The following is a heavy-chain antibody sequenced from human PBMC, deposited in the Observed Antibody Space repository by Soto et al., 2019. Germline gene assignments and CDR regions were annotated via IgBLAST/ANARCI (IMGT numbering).Heavy chain of an antibody. D-gene: IGHD6-19*01. V-gene: IGHV3-30*03. CDR2: LSYEGSEE. CDR1: GFNFGAFG. Sequence: GGSLRLSCAASGFNFGAFGMHWVRQAPGKGLEWLSVLSYEGSEEYYADSVRGRFTISRDNSKNTLFLQVDSLRVEDTGVYYCALTRRSSLLEVAGPGFEYWGQGTLVTVSS. J-gene: IGHJ4*02. CDR3: ALTRRSSLLEVAGPGFEY.